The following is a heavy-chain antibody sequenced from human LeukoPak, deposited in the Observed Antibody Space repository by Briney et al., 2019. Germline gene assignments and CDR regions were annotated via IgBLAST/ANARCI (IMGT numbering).Heavy chain of an antibody. V-gene: IGHV1-24*01. J-gene: IGHJ4*02. CDR2: FDPEDGET. CDR1: GYTLTELS. CDR3: ATDRLLWFGELSVLDY. Sequence: VASVKVSCKVSGYTLTELSMHWVRQAPGKGLEWMGGFDPEDGETIYAQKFQGRVIMTEDTSTDTAYMELSSLRSEDTAVYYCATDRLLWFGELSVLDYWGQGTLVTVSS. D-gene: IGHD3-10*01.